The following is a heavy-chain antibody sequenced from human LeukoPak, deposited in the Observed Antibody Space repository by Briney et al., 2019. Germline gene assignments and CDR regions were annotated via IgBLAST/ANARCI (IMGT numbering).Heavy chain of an antibody. V-gene: IGHV1-2*02. Sequence: ASVKVSCKASGYTFTGYYMHWVRQAPGQGLEWMGWINPNSGGTNYAQKFQGRVTMTRDTSISTAYMELSRLRSDDTAVYYCARDRASGIAAAYYYYYMDVWGKGTTVTVSS. J-gene: IGHJ6*03. CDR2: INPNSGGT. CDR3: ARDRASGIAAAYYYYYMDV. CDR1: GYTFTGYY. D-gene: IGHD6-25*01.